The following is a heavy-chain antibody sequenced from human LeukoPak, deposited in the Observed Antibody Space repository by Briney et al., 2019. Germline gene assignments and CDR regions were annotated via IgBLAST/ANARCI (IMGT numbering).Heavy chain of an antibody. CDR1: EGTFSIYA. D-gene: IGHD6-13*01. V-gene: IGHV1-69*01. CDR2: IIPIFGTT. CDR3: ARQGYSSSWYGGAFDI. Sequence: SVKVSCTASEGTFSIYAISWVRQAPGQGLEWMGGIIPIFGTTNYAQNFQGRVTLTADESTSTAYMELNSLRSEDTAIYYCARQGYSSSWYGGAFDIWGQGTMVTVSS. J-gene: IGHJ3*02.